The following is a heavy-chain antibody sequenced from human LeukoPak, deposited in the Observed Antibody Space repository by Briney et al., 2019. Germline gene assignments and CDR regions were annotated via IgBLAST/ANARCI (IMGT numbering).Heavy chain of an antibody. D-gene: IGHD4-17*01. V-gene: IGHV4-4*07. CDR1: GGSISTYY. J-gene: IGHJ6*02. CDR3: ARDDFACSVHYGTPV. Sequence: SETLSVTCGDPGGSISTYYRSWIRQPAGKGLEWIGRVHRSGNTNYNPSLQSRVTMSVDTSKNQISLRLRFVTAADTAVYYCARDDFACSVHYGTPVCSQATAVTVSS. CDR2: VHRSGNT.